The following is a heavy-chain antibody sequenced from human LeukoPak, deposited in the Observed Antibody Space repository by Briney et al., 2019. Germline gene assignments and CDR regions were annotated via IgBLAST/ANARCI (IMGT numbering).Heavy chain of an antibody. V-gene: IGHV4-38-2*02. CDR1: GYSISSGYY. Sequence: PSETLSLTCTVSGYSISSGYYWGWIRQPPGKGLEWIGSIYHSGSTYYNPSLKSRVTISVDTSKNQFSLKLNSVTAADTAVYYCAKNGQSGFSFDPWGQGTLVTVSS. D-gene: IGHD2-8*01. CDR3: AKNGQSGFSFDP. J-gene: IGHJ5*02. CDR2: IYHSGST.